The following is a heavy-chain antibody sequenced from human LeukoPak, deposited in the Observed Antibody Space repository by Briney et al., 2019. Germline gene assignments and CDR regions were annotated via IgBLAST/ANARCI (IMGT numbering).Heavy chain of an antibody. Sequence: ASVKVSCKASGYTLTDYYMHWVRQAPGQGLEWMGWINPDSGGSNYAQKFQGRVTMTRDTSISTVYMELSRLRSDDTAVYYCARDVVAGFQRWAQGTLVTVSS. J-gene: IGHJ1*01. CDR1: GYTLTDYY. V-gene: IGHV1-2*02. D-gene: IGHD2-15*01. CDR3: ARDVVAGFQR. CDR2: INPDSGGS.